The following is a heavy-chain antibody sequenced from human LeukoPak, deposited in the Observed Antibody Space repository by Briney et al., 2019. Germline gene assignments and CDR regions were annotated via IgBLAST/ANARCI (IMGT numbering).Heavy chain of an antibody. CDR2: ISYDGSNK. CDR1: GFTFSNYG. V-gene: IGHV3-30*18. CDR3: ANRGSSTSVDY. Sequence: PARSLRLSCAASGFTFSNYGMHWLRQAPGKGLEWVAVISYDGSNKYYADSVKGRFTISIGNAKNTLYLQINRVRDEDTDVYFCANRGSSTSVDYWGQGTLVTVSS. J-gene: IGHJ4*02. D-gene: IGHD2-2*01.